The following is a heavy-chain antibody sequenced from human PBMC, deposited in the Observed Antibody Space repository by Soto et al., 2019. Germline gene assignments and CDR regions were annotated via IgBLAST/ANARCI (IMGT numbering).Heavy chain of an antibody. V-gene: IGHV4-59*01. CDR2: ISYSGST. CDR1: GGSISSYY. D-gene: IGHD1-1*01. Sequence: QVQLQESGPGLVKPSETLSLTCTVSGGSISSYYWTWIRHPSGKGLEWIGYISYSGSTTYNPSLKSRITISLDTSQTQFSLKVRSVTAADTAGYYCARLGGSLTTGFDYWGQGTLVTVSS. J-gene: IGHJ4*02. CDR3: ARLGGSLTTGFDY.